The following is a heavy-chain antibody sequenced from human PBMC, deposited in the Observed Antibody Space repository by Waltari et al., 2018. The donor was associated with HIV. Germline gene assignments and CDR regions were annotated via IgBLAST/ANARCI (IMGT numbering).Heavy chain of an antibody. J-gene: IGHJ3*02. Sequence: QVQLVQSGAEVKKPGASGKVSCKASGYTFSSYYMHWVRQAPGQGLEWMGIINPSGGSTSYAQKFQGRVTMTRDTSTSTVYMELSSLRSEDTAVYYCARGVVPGAFDIWGQGTMVTVSS. D-gene: IGHD3-3*01. V-gene: IGHV1-46*01. CDR3: ARGVVPGAFDI. CDR1: GYTFSSYY. CDR2: INPSGGST.